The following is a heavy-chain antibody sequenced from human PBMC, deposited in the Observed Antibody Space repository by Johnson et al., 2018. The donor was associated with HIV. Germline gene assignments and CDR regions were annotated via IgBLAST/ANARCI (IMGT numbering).Heavy chain of an antibody. CDR2: IRYDGSNK. D-gene: IGHD6-13*01. CDR1: GFTFSSYW. V-gene: IGHV3-30*02. Sequence: QVQLVESGGGVVRPGGSLRLSCAASGFTFSSYWMSWVRQAPGKGLEWVAFIRYDGSNKYYADSVKGRFTISRDNSKNTLYLQMHSLRAEDTAVYYCAYPREGSSWSNDAFDIWGQGTMVTVSS. J-gene: IGHJ3*02. CDR3: AYPREGSSWSNDAFDI.